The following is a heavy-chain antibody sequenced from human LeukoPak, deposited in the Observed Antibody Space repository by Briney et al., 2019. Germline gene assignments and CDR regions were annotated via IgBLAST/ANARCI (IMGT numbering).Heavy chain of an antibody. CDR1: GFTFSGSA. CDR2: IRSKANSYAT. J-gene: IGHJ5*02. D-gene: IGHD1-1*01. CDR3: AREGTAGTNLNWFDP. Sequence: GGSLRLSCAASGFTFSGSAMHWVRQASGKGLEWVGRIRSKANSYATAYAASVKGRFTISRDDSKNTAYLQMNSLKTEDTAVYYCAREGTAGTNLNWFDPWGQGTLVTVSS. V-gene: IGHV3-73*01.